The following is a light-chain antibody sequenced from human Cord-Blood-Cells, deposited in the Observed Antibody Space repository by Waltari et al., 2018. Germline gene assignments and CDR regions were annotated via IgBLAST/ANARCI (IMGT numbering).Light chain of an antibody. CDR2: GAS. CDR3: QQYNNWPSPYT. Sequence: EIVMTQSPATLSVSPGERATLSCRASQSVSSNLAWYQQKPGQAPRLLIYGASTRATGIPGRFSGSGSGTELTLTISSLQSEDFAVYYCQQYNNWPSPYTFGQGTKLEIK. V-gene: IGKV3-15*01. CDR1: QSVSSN. J-gene: IGKJ2*01.